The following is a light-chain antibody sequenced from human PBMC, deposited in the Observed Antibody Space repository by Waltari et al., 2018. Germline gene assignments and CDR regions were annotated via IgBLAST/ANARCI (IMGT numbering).Light chain of an antibody. CDR1: QSVGSY. J-gene: IGKJ1*01. CDR3: QQRSDWPWT. V-gene: IGKV3-11*01. Sequence: EIVLTQSPATLSLSPGERATLSCRASQSVGSYLAWYQQKRGQAPRLLIYDASNRATGIPARFSGSGSGTDFTLTISSLEPEDFAVYYCQQRSDWPWTFGQGTKVDIK. CDR2: DAS.